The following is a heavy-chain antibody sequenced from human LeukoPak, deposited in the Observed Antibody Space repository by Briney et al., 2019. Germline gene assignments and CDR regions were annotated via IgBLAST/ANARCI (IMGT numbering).Heavy chain of an antibody. Sequence: KPSETLSLTGSVSGDSINSNYWSWMRQPPGKVLECIEYIYYSGSTNYNPSLKSRVTISVDTSKNQFSLKLSSVTAADTAVYYCARDGTVNPYNWFDPWGQGTLVTVSS. V-gene: IGHV4-59*01. D-gene: IGHD3-10*01. CDR1: GDSINSNY. CDR3: ARDGTVNPYNWFDP. CDR2: IYYSGST. J-gene: IGHJ5*02.